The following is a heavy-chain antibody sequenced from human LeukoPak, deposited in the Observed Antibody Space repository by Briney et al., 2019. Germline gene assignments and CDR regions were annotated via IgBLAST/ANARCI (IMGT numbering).Heavy chain of an antibody. V-gene: IGHV4-61*01. J-gene: IGHJ3*02. CDR1: GVSISSNSYS. D-gene: IGHD3-22*01. CDR2: ISYSGST. CDR3: ARISKTAYYYDSSGYSGAFDI. Sequence: SETLSLTCAVSGVSISSNSYSWSWIRQPPGKGLEWIGYISYSGSTNYNPSLKSRVTISVDTSKNQFSLKLSSVTAADTAVYYCARISKTAYYYDSSGYSGAFDIWGQGTAVTVSS.